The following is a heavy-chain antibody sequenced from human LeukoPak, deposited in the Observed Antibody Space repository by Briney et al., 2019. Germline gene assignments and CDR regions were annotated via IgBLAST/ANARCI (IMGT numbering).Heavy chain of an antibody. Sequence: PSETLSLTCAVYGGSLSGYYWSWIRQPPGKGLEWIGEINHSGSINHNPSLKSRVTISVDTSKNQFSLKLSSVTAADTAVYYCARYLDYGGNSRVFQHWGQGTLVTVSS. CDR2: INHSGSI. CDR1: GGSLSGYY. D-gene: IGHD4-23*01. V-gene: IGHV4-34*01. CDR3: ARYLDYGGNSRVFQH. J-gene: IGHJ1*01.